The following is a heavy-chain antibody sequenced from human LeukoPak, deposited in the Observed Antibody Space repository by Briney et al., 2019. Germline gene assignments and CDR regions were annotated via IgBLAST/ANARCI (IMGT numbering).Heavy chain of an antibody. Sequence: GASVKVSCKASGYTFTGYYMHWVRQAPGQGLEWMGWINPNSGGTNYAQKFQGRVTMTRDTSISTAYMELSRLRSDDTAVYYCARGPSYSSSWYHPWYYYYYMDVWGKGTTVTVSS. J-gene: IGHJ6*03. D-gene: IGHD6-13*01. CDR3: ARGPSYSSSWYHPWYYYYYMDV. V-gene: IGHV1-2*02. CDR2: INPNSGGT. CDR1: GYTFTGYY.